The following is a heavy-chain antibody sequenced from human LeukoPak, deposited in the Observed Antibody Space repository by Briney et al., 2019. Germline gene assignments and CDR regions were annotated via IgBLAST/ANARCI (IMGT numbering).Heavy chain of an antibody. D-gene: IGHD2-15*01. CDR1: VYTFTSYY. CDR3: ARDLKGCSGGSCYPEHWFDP. V-gene: IGHV1-46*01. Sequence: ASVKVSCKASVYTFTSYYMHWVRQAPGQGLEWMGIINPSGGSTSYAQKFQGRVTMTRDTSTSTVYMELSSLRSEDTAVYYCARDLKGCSGGSCYPEHWFDPWGQGTLVTVSS. CDR2: INPSGGST. J-gene: IGHJ5*02.